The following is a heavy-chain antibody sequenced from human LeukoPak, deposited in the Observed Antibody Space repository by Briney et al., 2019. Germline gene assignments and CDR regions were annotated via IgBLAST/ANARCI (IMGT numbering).Heavy chain of an antibody. Sequence: PGRSLRLSCAASGFTFSSYGMHWVRQAPGRGLEWVAVIWYDGSNKYYADSVKGRFTISRDNSKNTLYLQMNSLSAEDTAVYYCAKEAYIEMATITPDYWGQGTLVTVSS. CDR3: AKEAYIEMATITPDY. CDR2: IWYDGSNK. D-gene: IGHD5-24*01. J-gene: IGHJ4*02. CDR1: GFTFSSYG. V-gene: IGHV3-33*06.